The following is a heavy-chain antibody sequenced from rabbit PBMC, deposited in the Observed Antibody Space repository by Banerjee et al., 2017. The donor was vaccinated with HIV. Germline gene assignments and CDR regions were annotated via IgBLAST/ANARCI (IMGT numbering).Heavy chain of an antibody. CDR3: ARDGSGWGANFNL. CDR1: GLDFSSSYW. Sequence: QEQLVEYGGDLVQPEGSLTLTCKASGLDFSSSYWICWVRQAPGKGLEWIACIDADYRGSTYYASWAKGRFTISKTSSTTVTLQMTSLTAADTATYFCARDGSGWGANFNLWGPGTLVTV. CDR2: IDADYRGST. V-gene: IGHV1S45*01. J-gene: IGHJ4*01. D-gene: IGHD4-1*01.